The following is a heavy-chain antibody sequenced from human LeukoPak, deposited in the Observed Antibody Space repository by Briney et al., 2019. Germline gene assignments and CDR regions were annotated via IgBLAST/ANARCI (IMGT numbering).Heavy chain of an antibody. J-gene: IGHJ6*02. CDR3: ARPLWGGYYYAKMPLYYYYGMDV. D-gene: IGHD3-3*01. V-gene: IGHV3-74*03. CDR2: IGNDGSNT. CDR1: GFTFNTYR. Sequence: PGGSLRLSCAASGFTFNTYRMHWVRQAPGKGLVWVSLIGNDGSNTKYADSVKGRFTISRDNSKNTLYLQMNSLRAEDTAVYYCARPLWGGYYYAKMPLYYYYGMDVWGQGTTVTVSS.